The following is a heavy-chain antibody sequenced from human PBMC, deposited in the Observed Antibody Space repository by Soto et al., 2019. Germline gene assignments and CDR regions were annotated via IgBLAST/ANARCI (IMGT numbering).Heavy chain of an antibody. Sequence: GGSLRLSCAASVFTSSYYAMRLVRQAPGKGLEWVSAISGSSGGTYYADSVRGRFTISRDNSKNTLYLQMHSLRAEDTAIYSCAKDLRNGYNLAYLENWGEGTLVSVSS. J-gene: IGHJ4*02. CDR3: AKDLRNGYNLAYLEN. D-gene: IGHD5-12*01. CDR1: VFTSSYYA. V-gene: IGHV3-23*01. CDR2: ISGSSGGT.